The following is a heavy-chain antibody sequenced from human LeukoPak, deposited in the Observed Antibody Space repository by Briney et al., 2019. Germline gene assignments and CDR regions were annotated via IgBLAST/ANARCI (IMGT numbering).Heavy chain of an antibody. V-gene: IGHV4-38-2*02. Sequence: PSETLSLTCTVSGYSISSGYYWGWIRQPPGKGLEWIGSIYHSGSTYYNPSLKSRVTISVDTSKNQFSLKLSSVTAADTAVYYCARDRLQAYCGGDCYSQFDYWGQGTLVTVSS. J-gene: IGHJ4*02. D-gene: IGHD2-21*02. CDR2: IYHSGST. CDR3: ARDRLQAYCGGDCYSQFDY. CDR1: GYSISSGYY.